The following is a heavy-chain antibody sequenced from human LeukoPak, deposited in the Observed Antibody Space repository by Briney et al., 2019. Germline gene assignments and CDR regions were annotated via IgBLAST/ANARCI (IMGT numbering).Heavy chain of an antibody. CDR1: GYTFTSYG. CDR3: ARDPSNDLEEQQLEYYYYYYMDV. Sequence: ASVKASCKASGYTFTSYGISWVRQAPGQGLEWMGWISAYNGNTNYAQKLQGRVTMTTDTSTSTAYMELRSLRSDDTAVYYCARDPSNDLEEQQLEYYYYYYMDVWGKGTTVTVSS. V-gene: IGHV1-18*01. D-gene: IGHD6-13*01. CDR2: ISAYNGNT. J-gene: IGHJ6*03.